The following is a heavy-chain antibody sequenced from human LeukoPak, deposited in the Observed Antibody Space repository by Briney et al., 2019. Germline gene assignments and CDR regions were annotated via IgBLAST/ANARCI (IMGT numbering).Heavy chain of an antibody. CDR3: ARHGGIYYGSGSYSRDYYGMDV. CDR1: GGSISSYY. CDR2: IYYSGST. D-gene: IGHD3-10*01. Sequence: SETLSLTCTVSGGSISSYYGSWIRQPPGKGLEWIGYIYYSGSTNYNPSLKSRVTISVDTSKNQFSLELSSVTAADTAVYYCARHGGIYYGSGSYSRDYYGMDVWGQGTTVTVSS. J-gene: IGHJ6*02. V-gene: IGHV4-59*08.